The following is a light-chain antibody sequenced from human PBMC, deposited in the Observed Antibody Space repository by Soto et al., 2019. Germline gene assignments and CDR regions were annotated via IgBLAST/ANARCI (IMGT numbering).Light chain of an antibody. CDR3: QQYNNWPLIT. CDR1: QSVSRN. CDR2: GAS. V-gene: IGKV3-15*01. Sequence: EIVMTQSPATLFVSPGERPTLSFRASQSVSRNLASYQQTPGQAPRLLXYGASIRANGIPDRFSGSGSGTELILTISSLQSEDFAVYDCQQYNNWPLITFGQGTRLEIK. J-gene: IGKJ5*01.